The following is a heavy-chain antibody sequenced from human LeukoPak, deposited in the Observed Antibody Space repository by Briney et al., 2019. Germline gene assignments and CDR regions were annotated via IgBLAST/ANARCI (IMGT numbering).Heavy chain of an antibody. CDR2: IYSGDST. CDR3: ARGYSSGKGDAFDI. J-gene: IGHJ3*02. V-gene: IGHV3-53*01. D-gene: IGHD6-19*01. Sequence: GGSLRLSCAASGFTVSSNYMSWVRQAPGKGLEWGSVIYSGDSTYYSDSVKGRFTISRDNSKNTLYLQMNSLRAEDTAVYYCARGYSSGKGDAFDIWGQGTMVTVSS. CDR1: GFTVSSNY.